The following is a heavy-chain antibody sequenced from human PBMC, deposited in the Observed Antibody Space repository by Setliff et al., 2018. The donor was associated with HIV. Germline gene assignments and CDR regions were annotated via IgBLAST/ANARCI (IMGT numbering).Heavy chain of an antibody. Sequence: PGGSLRLSCAASGFTFSSYAMSWVRQAPGKGLEWGSAISGSGGSTYYADSVTGRFTISRDNSKNTLYLQMNSLRAEDTAVYYCAKGAQWELHPGDWFDPWGQGTLVTVSS. J-gene: IGHJ5*02. CDR2: ISGSGGST. V-gene: IGHV3-23*01. CDR3: AKGAQWELHPGDWFDP. D-gene: IGHD1-26*01. CDR1: GFTFSSYA.